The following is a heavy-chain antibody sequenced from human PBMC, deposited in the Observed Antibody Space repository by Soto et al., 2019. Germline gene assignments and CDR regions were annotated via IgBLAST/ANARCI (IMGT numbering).Heavy chain of an antibody. V-gene: IGHV1-69*01. D-gene: IGHD4-17*01. CDR3: ARHMTTVTSYYYDGMDV. J-gene: IGHJ6*02. CDR2: IIPIFGTA. Sequence: QVQLVQSGAEVKKPGSSVKVSCKASGGTFSSYAISWVRQAPGQGLEWMGGIIPIFGTANYAQKFQGRVTITADEFTSTAYMELSSLRSEDTAVYYCARHMTTVTSYYYDGMDVWGQGTTVTVSS. CDR1: GGTFSSYA.